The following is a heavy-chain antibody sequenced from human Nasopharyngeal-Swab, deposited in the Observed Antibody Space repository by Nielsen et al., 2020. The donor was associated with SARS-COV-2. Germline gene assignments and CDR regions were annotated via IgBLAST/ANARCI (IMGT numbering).Heavy chain of an antibody. Sequence: GGSLRLSCETSGFTFDDYAMNWVRQAPGKGLEWVSAISSRGDYIYYAPSVEGRFTISRDNAKDSLYLQMNSLRADDTAIYYCARDTPAMFAYWGQGTLVTVSS. J-gene: IGHJ4*02. CDR3: ARDTPAMFAY. CDR2: ISSRGDYI. CDR1: GFTFDDYA. V-gene: IGHV3-21*01.